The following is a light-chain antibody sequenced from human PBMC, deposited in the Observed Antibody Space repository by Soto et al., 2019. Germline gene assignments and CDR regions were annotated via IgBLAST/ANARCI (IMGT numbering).Light chain of an antibody. J-gene: IGLJ2*01. CDR1: TSNLEDNH. V-gene: IGLV1-47*01. CDR2: RNN. Sequence: QSVLTQPPSASGTPGQRVTISCSGNTSNLEDNHVYWYRRLPGTAPRLLLYRNNQRPSGVPDRFSGSESGTSASLAISGLLSEDEADYFCVAWDDSLNVVVCGGGTKLTVL. CDR3: VAWDDSLNVVV.